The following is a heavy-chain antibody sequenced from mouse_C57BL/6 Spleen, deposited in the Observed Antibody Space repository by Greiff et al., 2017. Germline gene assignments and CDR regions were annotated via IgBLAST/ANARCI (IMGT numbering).Heavy chain of an antibody. CDR2: IRNKANNHAT. Sequence: EVMLVESGGGLVQPGGSMKLSCAASGFTFSDAWMDWVRQSPEKGLEWVAEIRNKANNHATYYAESVKGRFTISRDDSKSSVYLQMNSLRAEYTGIYYCTRERAYYSNYEYYAMDYWGQGTSVTVSS. V-gene: IGHV6-6*01. J-gene: IGHJ4*01. CDR1: GFTFSDAW. CDR3: TRERAYYSNYEYYAMDY. D-gene: IGHD2-5*01.